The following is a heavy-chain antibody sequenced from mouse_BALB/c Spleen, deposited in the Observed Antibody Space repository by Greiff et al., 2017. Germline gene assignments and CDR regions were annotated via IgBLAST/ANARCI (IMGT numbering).Heavy chain of an antibody. CDR1: GFTFSSYT. D-gene: IGHD2-3*01. J-gene: IGHJ2*01. CDR3: TRADGNYFDY. V-gene: IGHV5-6-4*01. Sequence: EVMVVESGGGLVKPGGSLKLSCAASGFTFSSYTMSWVRQTPEKRLEWVATISSGGSYTYYPDSVKGRFTISRDNAKNTLYLQMSSLKSEDTAMYYCTRADGNYFDYWGQGTTLTVSS. CDR2: ISSGGSYT.